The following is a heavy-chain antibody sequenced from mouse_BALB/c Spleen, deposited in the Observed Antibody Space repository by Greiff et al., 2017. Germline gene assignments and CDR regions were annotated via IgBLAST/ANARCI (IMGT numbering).Heavy chain of an antibody. Sequence: QVQLKQSGPGLVAPSQSLSITCTVSGFSLTGYGVNWVRQPPGKGLEWLGMIWGDGSTDYNSALKSRLSISKDNSKIQVFLKMNSLQTDDTARYYCAREGDDYDAMDYWGQGTSVTVSS. V-gene: IGHV2-6-7*01. J-gene: IGHJ4*01. CDR3: AREGDDYDAMDY. CDR2: IWGDGST. CDR1: GFSLTGYG.